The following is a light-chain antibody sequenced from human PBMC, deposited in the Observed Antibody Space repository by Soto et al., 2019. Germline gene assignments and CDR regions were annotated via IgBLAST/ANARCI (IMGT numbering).Light chain of an antibody. CDR2: EVS. CDR1: SSDVGGYNY. Sequence: QSALTQPASVSGSPGQSITISCTGTSSDVGGYNYVSWYQQHPGKAPKLMIYEVSNRPSGVSNRFSVSKAGNTASLTISGLQAEDEADYYCSSYTSSSPLVFGTGTKVTVL. CDR3: SSYTSSSPLV. V-gene: IGLV2-14*01. J-gene: IGLJ1*01.